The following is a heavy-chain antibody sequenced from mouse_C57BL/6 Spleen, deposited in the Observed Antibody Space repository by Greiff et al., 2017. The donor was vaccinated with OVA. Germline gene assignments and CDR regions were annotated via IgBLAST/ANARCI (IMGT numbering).Heavy chain of an antibody. CDR1: GYTFTSYW. D-gene: IGHD2-3*01. V-gene: IGHV1-69*01. Sequence: QVQLQQPGAELVMPGASVKLSCKASGYTFTSYWMHWVKQRPGQGLEWIGEIDPSDSYTNYNQKFKGKSTLTVDKSSSTAYMQLSSLTSEDSAVYYCARRLLFYAMDYWGQGTSVTVSS. CDR3: ARRLLFYAMDY. J-gene: IGHJ4*01. CDR2: IDPSDSYT.